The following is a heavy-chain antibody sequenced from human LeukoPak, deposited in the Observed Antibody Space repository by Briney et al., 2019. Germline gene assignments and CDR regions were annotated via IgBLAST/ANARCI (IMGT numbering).Heavy chain of an antibody. V-gene: IGHV4-59*08. D-gene: IGHD1-26*01. CDR2: IYYSGST. J-gene: IGHJ4*02. CDR3: ARASGSYFDPHFDY. CDR1: GGSISSYY. Sequence: SETLSLTCTVSGGSISSYYWSWIRQPPGKGLEWIGYIYYSGSTNYNPSLKSRVTISVDTSKNQSSLKLSSVTAADTAVYYCARASGSYFDPHFDYWGQGTLVTVSS.